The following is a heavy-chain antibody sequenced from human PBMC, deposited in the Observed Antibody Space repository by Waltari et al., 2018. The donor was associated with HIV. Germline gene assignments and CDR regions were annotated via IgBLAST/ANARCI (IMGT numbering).Heavy chain of an antibody. CDR1: GLTFSSYW. CDR2: IKQDGSEI. Sequence: EVQLVESGGGLVQPGGSLRLSSAASGLTFSSYWMSWVRQAPGKGLEWVANIKQDGSEIYYLDSVKGRFTISRDNAKNSLYLQMNSLRAEDTAVYFCARRGGRSSPLGYWGQGTLVTVSS. D-gene: IGHD6-13*01. J-gene: IGHJ4*02. CDR3: ARRGGRSSPLGY. V-gene: IGHV3-7*01.